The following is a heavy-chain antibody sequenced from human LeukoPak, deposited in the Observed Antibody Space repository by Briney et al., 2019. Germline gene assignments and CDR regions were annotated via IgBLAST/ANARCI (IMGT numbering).Heavy chain of an antibody. Sequence: GRSLRLSCAASGFTFSSYGMHWVRQAPGKGLEWVSAVSGSGGSTYYADSVKGRFTISRDSSKNTLYLQLNSLRVEDTAVYYCAKVGLRDGYKTYYFDCWGLGTLVTVSS. CDR1: GFTFSSYG. D-gene: IGHD5-24*01. CDR2: VSGSGGST. CDR3: AKVGLRDGYKTYYFDC. J-gene: IGHJ4*02. V-gene: IGHV3-23*01.